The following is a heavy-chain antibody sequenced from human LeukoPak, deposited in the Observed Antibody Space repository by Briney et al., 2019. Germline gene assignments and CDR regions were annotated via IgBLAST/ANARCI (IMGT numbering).Heavy chain of an antibody. V-gene: IGHV4-30-4*01. CDR2: IDYSGTT. J-gene: IGHJ5*01. CDR1: GVSITGNDQF. Sequence: PSETLSLTCTVSGVSITGNDQFWSWIRQPPGKGLEWIGYIDYSGTTYYNPSLKGRVNMSRDTSKNQFSLNPNSVTAADTAFYYCGGGLGYCSSTRCPRDSWGQGTLVTVSS. CDR3: GGGLGYCSSTRCPRDS. D-gene: IGHD2-2*01.